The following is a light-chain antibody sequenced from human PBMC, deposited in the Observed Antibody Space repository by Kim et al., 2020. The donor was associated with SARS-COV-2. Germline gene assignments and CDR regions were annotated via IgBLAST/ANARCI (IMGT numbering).Light chain of an antibody. J-gene: IGLJ1*01. CDR2: DVS. Sequence: LSIPLPCNGTSSDVGNYNLGSWYQQRRGKAPKLMIYDVSKRPSGVSHRFSGSKSGNTASLTISGLQAEDEADYYCCSFANSSPYVFGTGTKVTVL. CDR1: SSDVGNYNL. CDR3: CSFANSSPYV. V-gene: IGLV2-23*02.